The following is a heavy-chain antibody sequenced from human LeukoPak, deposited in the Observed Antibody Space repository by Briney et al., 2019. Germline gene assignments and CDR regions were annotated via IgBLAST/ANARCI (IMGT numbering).Heavy chain of an antibody. D-gene: IGHD6-6*01. CDR3: TSEGSSSSVDY. CDR1: GFTFGDYA. V-gene: IGHV3-49*04. J-gene: IGHJ4*02. CDR2: IRSKAYGGTT. Sequence: GGSLRLSCTASGFTFGDYAMSWVRQAPGKGLEWVGFIRSKAYGGTTEYAASVKGRFTISRDGSKSIAYLQMNSLKTEDTAVYYCTSEGSSSSVDYWGQGTLVTVSS.